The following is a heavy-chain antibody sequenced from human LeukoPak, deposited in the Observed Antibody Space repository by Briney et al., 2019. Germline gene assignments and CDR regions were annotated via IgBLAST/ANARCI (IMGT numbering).Heavy chain of an antibody. V-gene: IGHV3-23*01. CDR2: ISASGGRT. Sequence: GGSLRLSCAASGFTVSNYAMSWVRQAPGKGLEWVSAISASGGRTEYTDSGKGRFTISRDSSKNTLHLQMNSLRVGDTAVYYCAKGTYSDHPHYMDVWGKGTTVTVSS. D-gene: IGHD4-17*01. CDR1: GFTVSNYA. J-gene: IGHJ6*03. CDR3: AKGTYSDHPHYMDV.